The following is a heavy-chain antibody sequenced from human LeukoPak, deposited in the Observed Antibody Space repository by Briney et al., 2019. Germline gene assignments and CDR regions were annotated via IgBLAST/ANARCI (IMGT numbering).Heavy chain of an antibody. V-gene: IGHV1-8*02. CDR3: ASGYLYYYDSSGYLSYFDY. D-gene: IGHD3-22*01. CDR1: GYTFTSYD. J-gene: IGHJ4*02. Sequence: ASVKVSCKASGYTFTSYDINWVRQATGQGLEWMGWMNPNSGNTGYAQKFQGRVTMTRNTSISTAYMELSSLRSEDTAVYYCASGYLYYYDSSGYLSYFDYWGQGTLVTVSS. CDR2: MNPNSGNT.